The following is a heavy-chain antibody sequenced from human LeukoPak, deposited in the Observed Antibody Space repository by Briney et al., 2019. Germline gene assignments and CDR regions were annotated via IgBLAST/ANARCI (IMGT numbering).Heavy chain of an antibody. CDR1: GGSISSSSYY. J-gene: IGHJ3*01. D-gene: IGHD3-10*01. V-gene: IGHV4-39*01. CDR3: ARGHYYGSGSL. Sequence: PSETLSLTCTVSGGSISSSSYYWGWIRQPPGEGLEWIGSIYYSGSTYYNPSLKSRVTISVDTSKNQFSLKLSSVTAADTAVYYCARGHYYGSGSLWGQGTMVTVSS. CDR2: IYYSGST.